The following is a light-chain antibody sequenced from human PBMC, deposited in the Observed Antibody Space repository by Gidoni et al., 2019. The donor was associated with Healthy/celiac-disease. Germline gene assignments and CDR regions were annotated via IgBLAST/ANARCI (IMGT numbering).Light chain of an antibody. CDR3: QQFNSYLFT. V-gene: IGKV1-13*02. CDR1: QGISSA. Sequence: AIQLTQSPSSLSASVGDRVTITCRASQGISSALAWYQQKPGKAPKLLIYDASSLESGGPSRFSGSGSGTDFTLTISSLQPEDFATYYFQQFNSYLFTFGPGTKVDIK. CDR2: DAS. J-gene: IGKJ3*01.